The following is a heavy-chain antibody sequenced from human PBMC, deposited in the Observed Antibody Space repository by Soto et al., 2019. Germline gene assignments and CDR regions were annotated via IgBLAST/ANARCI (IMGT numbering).Heavy chain of an antibody. J-gene: IGHJ3*01. CDR2: ISAYNGNT. Sequence: ASVKVSCKASGYTFTSYGISWVRQAPGQGLEWMGWISAYNGNTNYAQKLQGRVTMTTDTSTSTAYMELRSLRSDDTAVYYCALVFTCGGVPGAVYDFWGRGTMVTVSS. V-gene: IGHV1-18*01. CDR3: ALVFTCGGVPGAVYDF. CDR1: GYTFTSYG. D-gene: IGHD3-16*01.